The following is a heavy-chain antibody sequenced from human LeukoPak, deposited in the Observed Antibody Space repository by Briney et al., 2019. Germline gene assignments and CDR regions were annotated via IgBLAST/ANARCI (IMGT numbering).Heavy chain of an antibody. Sequence: ASVKVSCKASGFTFTSSAMQWVRQARGQRLEWIGWIVVGSGNTNYAQKFQERVTITRDMSTSTAYMELSSLRSEDTAVYYCAAVRRLRKHGSYYDYWGQGTLVTVSS. V-gene: IGHV1-58*02. D-gene: IGHD1-14*01. J-gene: IGHJ4*02. CDR3: AAVRRLRKHGSYYDY. CDR2: IVVGSGNT. CDR1: GFTFTSSA.